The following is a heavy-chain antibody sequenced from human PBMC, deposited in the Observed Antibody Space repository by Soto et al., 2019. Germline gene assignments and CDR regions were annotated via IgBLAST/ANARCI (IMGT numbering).Heavy chain of an antibody. CDR2: ISSSSSYI. V-gene: IGHV3-21*01. CDR3: ARDLLPSSIVVGPAAFI. J-gene: IGHJ3*02. D-gene: IGHD2-2*01. Sequence: EVQLVESGGGLVKPGGSLRLSCAASGFTFSSYSMNWVRQAPGKGLEWVSSISSSSSYIYYADSVKGRFTISRDNAKNSLYLQMNSLRAEDTAVYYCARDLLPSSIVVGPAAFIWGQGTMVTVSS. CDR1: GFTFSSYS.